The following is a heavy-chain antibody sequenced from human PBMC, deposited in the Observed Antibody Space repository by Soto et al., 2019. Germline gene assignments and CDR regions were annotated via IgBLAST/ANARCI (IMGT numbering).Heavy chain of an antibody. CDR2: INQAGDQR. V-gene: IGHV3-7*01. J-gene: IGHJ4*02. CDR1: GFPFSIYW. Sequence: EVQLVESGGGLVQPGGSLRLSCAASGFPFSIYWMSWVRQAPGEGLEWVANINQAGDQRYYVDSVRGRFTISRDNTKNSLFLQMNTLRAEDTAIYYCVKVDAEGYYGSTRQAGGDSWGQGTLVTVSS. D-gene: IGHD3-10*01. CDR3: VKVDAEGYYGSTRQAGGDS.